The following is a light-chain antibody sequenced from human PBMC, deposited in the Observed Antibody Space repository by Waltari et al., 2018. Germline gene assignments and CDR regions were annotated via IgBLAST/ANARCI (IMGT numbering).Light chain of an antibody. CDR3: AAWDDSLIGRV. J-gene: IGLJ3*02. CDR2: ANY. CDR1: SSNIGTNT. Sequence: QSVLTQPPSTSGTPGQTVTISCSGSSSNIGTNTVTWYQQFPGTAPKVLAFANYPRPSGVPNRFSASTSGTSAPLFISGLQSEDEGDYFCAAWDDSLIGRVFGGGTTLTVL. V-gene: IGLV1-44*01.